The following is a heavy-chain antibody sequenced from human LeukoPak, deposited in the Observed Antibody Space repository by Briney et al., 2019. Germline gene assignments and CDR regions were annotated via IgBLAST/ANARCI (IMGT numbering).Heavy chain of an antibody. V-gene: IGHV5-51*01. CDR2: IFPGDSDT. D-gene: IGHD5-12*01. J-gene: IGHJ5*01. CDR1: GYSFTSYW. CDR3: ATTGGYAENWFDP. Sequence: GESLKISCKGSGYSFTSYWIGWVRQMPGKGLEWMGIIFPGDSDTRYSPSFQGHVTISADKSITTAYLQWSSLKASDTAIYYCATTGGYAENWFDPWGQGTTVTVSS.